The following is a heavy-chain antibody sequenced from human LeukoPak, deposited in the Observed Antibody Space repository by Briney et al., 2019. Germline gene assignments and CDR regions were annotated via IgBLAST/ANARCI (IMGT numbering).Heavy chain of an antibody. CDR2: ISSSSSYI. V-gene: IGHV3-21*01. J-gene: IGHJ4*02. D-gene: IGHD6-13*01. CDR1: GFTFSSYS. Sequence: GGSLRLSCAASGFTFSSYSMNWVRQAPGKGLEWVSSISSSSSYIYYADSVKGRFTISRDNAKNSLYLQMNSLRAEDTAVYYCARDLKQQLVPFDYWGQGTLVTVSS. CDR3: ARDLKQQLVPFDY.